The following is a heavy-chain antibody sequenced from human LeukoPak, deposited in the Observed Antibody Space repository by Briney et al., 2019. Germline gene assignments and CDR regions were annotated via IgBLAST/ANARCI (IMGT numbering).Heavy chain of an antibody. CDR3: AGTKYIGSAIDY. V-gene: IGHV3-30*03. CDR1: GFTFSSYG. Sequence: GGSLRLSCAASGFTFSSYGMHWVRQAPGKGLEWVAVISYDGSNKYYADSVKGRFTISRDNSKNTLYLQMNSLRVEDTAVYYCAGTKYIGSAIDYWGQGTLVTVSS. CDR2: ISYDGSNK. J-gene: IGHJ4*02. D-gene: IGHD1-26*01.